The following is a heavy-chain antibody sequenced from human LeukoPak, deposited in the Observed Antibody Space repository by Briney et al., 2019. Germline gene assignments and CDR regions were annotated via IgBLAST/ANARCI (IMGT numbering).Heavy chain of an antibody. CDR2: ISSSSRHI. CDR3: AKSSYGSGSGGVYFDY. V-gene: IGHV3-21*04. CDR1: GFTFSSYS. J-gene: IGHJ4*02. D-gene: IGHD3-10*01. Sequence: GGSLRLSCAASGFTFSSYSMNWVRQAPGKGLEWVSSISSSSRHIYYADSVKGRFTISRDNSKNSLYLQMNSLRTEDTALYYCAKSSYGSGSGGVYFDYWGQGTLVTVSS.